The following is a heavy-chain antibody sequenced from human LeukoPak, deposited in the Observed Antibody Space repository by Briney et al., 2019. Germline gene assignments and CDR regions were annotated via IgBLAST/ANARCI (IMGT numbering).Heavy chain of an antibody. D-gene: IGHD6-13*01. V-gene: IGHV5-51*01. CDR2: IYPVNSDT. Sequence: GESLKISCKGSGYNFADWWIGWVRQMPGKGLEYMGIIYPVNSDTKYSPSFEGQVTISADRSISTAYLQWSSLKASDTAIYYCARHVQRSSWDNFDYWGQGTLATVSS. J-gene: IGHJ4*02. CDR1: GYNFADWW. CDR3: ARHVQRSSWDNFDY.